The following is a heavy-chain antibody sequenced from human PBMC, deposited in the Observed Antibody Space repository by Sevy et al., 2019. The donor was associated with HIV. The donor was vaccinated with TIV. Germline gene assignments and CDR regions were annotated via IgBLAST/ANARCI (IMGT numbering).Heavy chain of an antibody. V-gene: IGHV3-23*01. J-gene: IGHJ4*02. Sequence: GGSLRLSCEASGFTFNTYAMNWVRHAPGKGLEWVSGISNGGERTDYTDSVKGRVTISRDNFKNTLFLQLNSLRADDTAVYYCAKSFYDSTGYYPVLDYWGQGTPVTVSS. CDR3: AKSFYDSTGYYPVLDY. CDR1: GFTFNTYA. CDR2: ISNGGERT. D-gene: IGHD3-22*01.